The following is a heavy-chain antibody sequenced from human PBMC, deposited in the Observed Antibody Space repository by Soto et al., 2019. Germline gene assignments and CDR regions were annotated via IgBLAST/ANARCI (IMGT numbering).Heavy chain of an antibody. D-gene: IGHD2-2*01. Sequence: SETLSLTCIVSGDSISSHYWSWVRQPPGEGLEWIAYIYKSGDTDYNPSLKSRVSISLDTSNNQVSLKLNSVTAADTGIYYCARHYCSSMTCYHAFDMWGQGTMVTVSS. CDR3: ARHYCSSMTCYHAFDM. CDR2: IYKSGDT. J-gene: IGHJ3*02. V-gene: IGHV4-59*08. CDR1: GDSISSHY.